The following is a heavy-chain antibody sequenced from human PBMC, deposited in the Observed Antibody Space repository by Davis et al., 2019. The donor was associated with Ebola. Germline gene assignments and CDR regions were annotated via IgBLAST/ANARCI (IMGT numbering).Heavy chain of an antibody. D-gene: IGHD2-21*01. CDR1: GYTFTSYG. CDR2: IIPIFGTA. CDR3: ARAPCGGDCYRLEYYYNHGMDV. J-gene: IGHJ6*02. Sequence: AASVKVSCKASGYTFTSYGISWVRQAPGQGLEWMGGIIPIFGTANYAQKFQGRVTITADGSTSTAHMELSSLRSEDTAVYYCARAPCGGDCYRLEYYYNHGMDVWGQGTTVTVSS. V-gene: IGHV1-69*13.